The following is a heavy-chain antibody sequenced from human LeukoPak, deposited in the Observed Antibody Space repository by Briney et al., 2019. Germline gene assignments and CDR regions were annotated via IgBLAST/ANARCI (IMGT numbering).Heavy chain of an antibody. CDR1: GASISNDF. CDR2: IHYSGTT. V-gene: IGHV4-59*01. D-gene: IGHD5-12*01. J-gene: IGHJ4*02. CDR3: ARGEVATINFDY. Sequence: PSETLSLTCTVSGASISNDFWSWIRQPPGKGLEWIGYIHYSGTTNYNPSFKSRVTISEDTSKNQFSLKLSSVTVADTAVYYCARGEVATINFDYWGQGTLVTVSS.